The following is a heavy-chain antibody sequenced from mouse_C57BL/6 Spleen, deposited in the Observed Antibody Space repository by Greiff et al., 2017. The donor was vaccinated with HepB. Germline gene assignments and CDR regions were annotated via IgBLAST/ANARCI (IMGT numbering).Heavy chain of an antibody. V-gene: IGHV1-82*01. CDR1: GYAFSSSW. D-gene: IGHD4-1*01. CDR3: ARSTGNWLYYFDY. CDR2: IYPGDGDT. J-gene: IGHJ2*01. Sequence: QVQLQQSGPELVKPGASVKISCKASGYAFSSSWMNWVKQRPGKGLEWIGRIYPGDGDTNYNGKFKGKATLTADKSSSTAYMQLSSLTSEDSAVYFCARSTGNWLYYFDYWGQGTTLTVSS.